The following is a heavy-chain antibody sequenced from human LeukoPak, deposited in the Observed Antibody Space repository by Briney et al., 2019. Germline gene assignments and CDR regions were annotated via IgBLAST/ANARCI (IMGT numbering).Heavy chain of an antibody. D-gene: IGHD3-22*01. CDR3: ARGGAYYYDSSGTGFDY. CDR2: IYYSGST. Sequence: SETLSLTCAVYGGSFSGYYWSWIRQHPGKGLVWIGYIYYSGSTYYNPSLKSRVTISVDTSKNQFSLKLSSVTAADTAVYYCARGGAYYYDSSGTGFDYWGQGTLVTVSS. J-gene: IGHJ4*02. CDR1: GGSFSGYY. V-gene: IGHV4-31*11.